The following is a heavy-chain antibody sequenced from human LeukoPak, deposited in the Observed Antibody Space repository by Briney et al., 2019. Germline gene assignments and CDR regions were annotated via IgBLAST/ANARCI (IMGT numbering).Heavy chain of an antibody. V-gene: IGHV3-23*01. J-gene: IGHJ4*02. CDR1: GFTFSNYA. CDR3: AKAHSISWPYAFDS. CDR2: ISGNGGRT. Sequence: PGGSLRLSCAVSGFTFSNYAMAWVRQAPGKGLEWVSAISGNGGRTYSADSVQGRFTISRDNSKNTVYLQMDNLRAEDSAMYYCAKAHSISWPYAFDSWGQGTLVTVSS. D-gene: IGHD6-13*01.